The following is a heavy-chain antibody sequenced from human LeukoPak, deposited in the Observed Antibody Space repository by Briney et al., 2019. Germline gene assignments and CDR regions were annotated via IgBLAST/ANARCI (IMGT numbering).Heavy chain of an antibody. Sequence: GGSLRLSCAASGFTFSSYSMNWVRQAPGKGLEWVSVIYSGGSTYYADSVKGRFTISRDNSKNTLYLQMNSLRAEDTAVYYCARVDGYSNFDAFDIWGQGTMVTVSS. CDR1: GFTFSSYS. V-gene: IGHV3-66*01. D-gene: IGHD4-4*01. CDR3: ARVDGYSNFDAFDI. CDR2: IYSGGST. J-gene: IGHJ3*02.